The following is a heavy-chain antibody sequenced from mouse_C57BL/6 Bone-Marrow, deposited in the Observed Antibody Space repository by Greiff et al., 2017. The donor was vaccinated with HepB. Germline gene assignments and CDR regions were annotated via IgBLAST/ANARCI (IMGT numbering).Heavy chain of an antibody. CDR2: IYPRSGNT. D-gene: IGHD2-3*01. Sequence: QVQLQQSGAELARPGASVKLSCKASGYTFTSYGISWVKQRTGQGLEWIGEIYPRSGNTYYNEKFKGKATLTADKSSSTAYMELRSLTSEDSAVYFCARPHDGYYVWFAYWGQGTLVTVSA. J-gene: IGHJ3*01. CDR1: GYTFTSYG. CDR3: ARPHDGYYVWFAY. V-gene: IGHV1-81*01.